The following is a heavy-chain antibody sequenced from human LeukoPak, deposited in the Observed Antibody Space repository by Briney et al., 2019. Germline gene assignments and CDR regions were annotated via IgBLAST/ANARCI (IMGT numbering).Heavy chain of an antibody. CDR3: ARGQPPSYYDMDV. V-gene: IGHV3-33*08. CDR2: IWSDGSTK. J-gene: IGHJ6*02. Sequence: GGSLRLSCVASGFSVSSNYMGWVRQAPGKALEWVAVIWSDGSTKYYADSVKGRFTISRDNSKNTLYLQMNSLRAEDTAVYYCARGQPPSYYDMDVWGQGTTVTVSS. D-gene: IGHD6-13*01. CDR1: GFSVSSNY.